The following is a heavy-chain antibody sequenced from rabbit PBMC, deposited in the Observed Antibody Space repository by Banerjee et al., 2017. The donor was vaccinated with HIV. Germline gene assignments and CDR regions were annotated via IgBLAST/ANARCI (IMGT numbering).Heavy chain of an antibody. V-gene: IGHV1S40*01. CDR1: GFDFSRYW. J-gene: IGHJ6*01. D-gene: IGHD4-2*01. CDR2: IAAGRGST. CDR3: ARGCADDGHLYL. Sequence: SLEESGGGLVQPGESLTLSCKASGFDFSRYWMNWVRQAPGKGLEWIGTIAAGRGSTWYASWAKGRFTGSKTSSTTVTLQMTSLTAADTATYFCARGCADDGHLYLWGQGTLVTVS.